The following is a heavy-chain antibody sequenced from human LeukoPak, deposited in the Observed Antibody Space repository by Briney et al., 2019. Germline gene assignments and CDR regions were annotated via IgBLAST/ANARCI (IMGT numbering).Heavy chain of an antibody. Sequence: GESLKISCKGSGYNFISYWIGWVRQAPGQGLEWMGWINPNSGGTNYAQKFQGRVTMTRDTSISTAYMELSRLRSDDTAVYYCARGWQLEYYYYGMDVWGQGTTVTVSS. CDR3: ARGWQLEYYYYGMDV. V-gene: IGHV1-2*02. CDR2: INPNSGGT. D-gene: IGHD1-26*01. J-gene: IGHJ6*02. CDR1: GYNFISYW.